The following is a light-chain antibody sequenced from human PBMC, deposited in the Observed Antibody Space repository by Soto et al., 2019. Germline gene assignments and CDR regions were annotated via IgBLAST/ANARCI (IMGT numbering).Light chain of an antibody. J-gene: IGKJ1*01. V-gene: IGKV3-20*01. CDR2: SAS. Sequence: TQSPGTLSLSPGERATLSCRASQSVSSSFLAWYQQKPGQPPRLLIYSASGRATGIPDRFSGSGSGTDFTLTISSLEPEDSAVYYCQQYGSAPRTFGQGTKVDIK. CDR1: QSVSSSF. CDR3: QQYGSAPRT.